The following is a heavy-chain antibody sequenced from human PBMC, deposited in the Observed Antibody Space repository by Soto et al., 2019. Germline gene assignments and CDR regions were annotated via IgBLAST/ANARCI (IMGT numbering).Heavy chain of an antibody. CDR3: AHRPDFDWLFAFDP. CDR2: IYWDDDK. CDR1: GFSLSTSGVG. V-gene: IGHV2-5*02. J-gene: IGHJ5*02. D-gene: IGHD3-9*01. Sequence: PTPVNPTQTLTLTCTFSGFSLSTSGVGVGWIRQPPGKALEWLALIYWDDDKRYSPSLKSRLTITKDTSKNQVVLTMTNMDSVDTATYYCAHRPDFDWLFAFDPWGQGTLVTVSS.